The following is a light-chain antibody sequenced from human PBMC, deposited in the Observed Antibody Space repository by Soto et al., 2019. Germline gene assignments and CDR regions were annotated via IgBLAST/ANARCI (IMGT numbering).Light chain of an antibody. V-gene: IGLV4-69*01. J-gene: IGLJ2*01. CDR1: SGHSSYA. Sequence: QSVLTQSPSASASLGASVKLTGTLSSGHSSYAIAWHQQQPEKGPRYLMKLNSDGSHSKGDGIPDRFSGSRSGAERYLPISSLQSEDEADYYCQTWGTGIVVFGGGTKLTVL. CDR2: LNSDGSH. CDR3: QTWGTGIVV.